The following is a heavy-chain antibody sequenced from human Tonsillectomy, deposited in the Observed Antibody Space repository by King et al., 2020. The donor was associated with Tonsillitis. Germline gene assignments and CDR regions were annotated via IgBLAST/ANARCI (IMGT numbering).Heavy chain of an antibody. J-gene: IGHJ3*02. CDR2: ISTYNGNT. CDR1: GYTFTNYG. V-gene: IGHV1-18*04. CDR3: ARDPLAVAGSGGFDT. D-gene: IGHD6-13*01. Sequence: QVQLVESGAEVRKPRASVKVSCKASGYTFTNYGVTWVRQAPGQGLEWMGWISTYNGNTNYAQKLKGRVTMTTDTSTSTAYMELRSLRSDDTAVYYCARDPLAVAGSGGFDTWGQGTMVTVSS.